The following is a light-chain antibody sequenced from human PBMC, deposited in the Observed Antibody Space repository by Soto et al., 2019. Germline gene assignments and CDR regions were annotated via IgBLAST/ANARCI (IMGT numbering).Light chain of an antibody. V-gene: IGLV2-11*01. CDR1: SSDVGGYNY. CDR3: CSYAGTHNSVV. Sequence: QSALTQPRSVSGSPGQSVTISCTGTSSDVGGYNYVSWYQQHPGKAPKLMIYVVTKRPSGVPDRFSGSKSGNTASLTISGLQAEDEADYYCCSYAGTHNSVVFGGGTKLTVL. CDR2: VVT. J-gene: IGLJ2*01.